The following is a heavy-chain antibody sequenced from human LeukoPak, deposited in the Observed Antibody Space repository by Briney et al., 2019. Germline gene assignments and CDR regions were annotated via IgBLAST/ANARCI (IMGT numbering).Heavy chain of an antibody. CDR1: GYTFTGYY. D-gene: IGHD3-10*01. CDR3: ARVPALWFGELSAVYYGMDV. J-gene: IGHJ6*02. V-gene: IGHV1-2*02. Sequence: GASVKVSCKASGYTFTGYYMHWVRQAPGQGLEWMGWINPNSGGTNYAQKLQGRVTMTTDTSTSTAYMELRSLRSDDTAVYYCARVPALWFGELSAVYYGMDVWGQGTTVTVSS. CDR2: INPNSGGT.